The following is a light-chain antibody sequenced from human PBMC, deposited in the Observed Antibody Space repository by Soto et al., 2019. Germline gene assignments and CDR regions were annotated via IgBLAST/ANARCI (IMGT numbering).Light chain of an antibody. J-gene: IGKJ1*01. CDR3: QQRSNWPRTWT. Sequence: EIVMTQSPATLSVSPGERATLSCRASQSVSSNLAWYQQKPGQAPRLLIYGASTRATGIPARFSGSGSGTEFTLTISSLQSEDFAVYYCQQRSNWPRTWTFGQGTKVEIK. CDR1: QSVSSN. V-gene: IGKV3-15*01. CDR2: GAS.